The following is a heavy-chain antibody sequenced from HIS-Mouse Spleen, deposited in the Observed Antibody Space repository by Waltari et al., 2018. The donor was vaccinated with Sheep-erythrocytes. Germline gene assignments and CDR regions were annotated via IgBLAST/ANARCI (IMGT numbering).Heavy chain of an antibody. CDR2: IYYSGRT. CDR3: ARLYYYDSSGYYFDY. V-gene: IGHV4-39*01. Sequence: QLQLQESGPGLVKPSETLSRTCTVPGGSISSSSYYWGWFRQPPGKGLEWIGSIYYSGRTYYNPSLKSRVTISVDTSKNQFSLKLSSVTAADTAVYYCARLYYYDSSGYYFDYWGQGTLVTVSS. D-gene: IGHD3-22*01. CDR1: GGSISSSSYY. J-gene: IGHJ4*02.